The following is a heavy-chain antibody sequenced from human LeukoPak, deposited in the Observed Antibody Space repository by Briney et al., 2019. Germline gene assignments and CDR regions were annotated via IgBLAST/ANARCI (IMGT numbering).Heavy chain of an antibody. CDR2: VYTSGST. D-gene: IGHD5-12*01. J-gene: IGHJ4*02. Sequence: SETLSLTCTVSGASISSGSYYWSWIRQPAGKGLEWIGHVYTSGSTNYNPSLKSRVTILVDTSKNQFSLKLTSVTAADTAVYYCASLVATTREYYFDYWGQGTPVTVSS. CDR3: ASLVATTREYYFDY. V-gene: IGHV4-61*09. CDR1: GASISSGSYY.